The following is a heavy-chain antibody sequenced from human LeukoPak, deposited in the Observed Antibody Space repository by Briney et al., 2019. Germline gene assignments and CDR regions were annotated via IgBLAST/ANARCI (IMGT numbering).Heavy chain of an antibody. CDR3: ARYGMAAEGIWWFDP. CDR1: GGSLNGYY. V-gene: IGHV4-34*01. CDR2: IDHSGST. D-gene: IGHD6-13*01. Sequence: NPSETLSLTCAVYGGSLNGYYWSWIRQPPGKRLEWIGEIDHSGSTQYNPSLKSRVTISLDTSKKQFSLKLTSLTAADTASYYCARYGMAAEGIWWFDPWGQGTLVTVSS. J-gene: IGHJ5*02.